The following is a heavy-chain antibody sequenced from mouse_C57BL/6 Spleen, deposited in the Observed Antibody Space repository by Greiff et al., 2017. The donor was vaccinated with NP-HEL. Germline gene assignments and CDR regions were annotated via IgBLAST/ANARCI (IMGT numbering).Heavy chain of an antibody. CDR2: IYPGDGDT. V-gene: IGHV1-82*01. J-gene: IGHJ1*03. CDR1: GYAFSSSW. Sequence: QVQLKQSGPELVKPGASVKISCKASGYAFSSSWMNWVKQRPGKGLEWIGRIYPGDGDTNYNGKLKGKATLTADKSSSTAYMQLSSLTSEDSAVYFGARERDGSSYGFDVWGTGTTVTVSS. D-gene: IGHD1-1*01. CDR3: ARERDGSSYGFDV.